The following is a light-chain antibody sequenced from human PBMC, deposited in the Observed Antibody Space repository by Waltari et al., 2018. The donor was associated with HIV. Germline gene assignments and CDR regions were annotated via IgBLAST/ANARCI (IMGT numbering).Light chain of an antibody. V-gene: IGLV1-51*01. CDR1: ASNIGQNY. Sequence: QSVLTQPPSLSAAPGQTVTISCSGSASNIGQNYVSWYQQLPETAPKLIIYDNNKRPSGIPDRFSGSKSGTSATLAITGLRTGDEADYYCGTWDSGVSAGVFGGGTKLTVL. J-gene: IGLJ3*02. CDR3: GTWDSGVSAGV. CDR2: DNN.